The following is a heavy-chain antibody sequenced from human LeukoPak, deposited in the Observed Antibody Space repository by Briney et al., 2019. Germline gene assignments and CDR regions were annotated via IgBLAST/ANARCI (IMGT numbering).Heavy chain of an antibody. J-gene: IGHJ1*01. CDR2: ISSSSSTI. CDR3: ARDPAAVAGPS. Sequence: GGSLRLSCAVSGFTFSSYSMNWVRQAPGKGLEWVSYISSSSSTIYYADSVKGRFTISRDNAKNSLYLQMNSLRAEDTAVYYCARDPAAVAGPSWGQGDLVTVSS. CDR1: GFTFSSYS. D-gene: IGHD6-19*01. V-gene: IGHV3-48*04.